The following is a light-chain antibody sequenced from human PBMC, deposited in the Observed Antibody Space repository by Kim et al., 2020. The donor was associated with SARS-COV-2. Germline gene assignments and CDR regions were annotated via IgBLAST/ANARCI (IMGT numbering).Light chain of an antibody. CDR3: QAWDSSTEV. CDR1: KLGDKY. Sequence: SYELTQPPSVSVSPGQTASITCSGDKLGDKYACWYQQKPGQSPVLVIYQDSKRPSGIPERFSGSNSGNTATLTISGTQAMDEADYYCQAWDSSTEVFGGGHQLTVL. CDR2: QDS. V-gene: IGLV3-1*01. J-gene: IGLJ3*02.